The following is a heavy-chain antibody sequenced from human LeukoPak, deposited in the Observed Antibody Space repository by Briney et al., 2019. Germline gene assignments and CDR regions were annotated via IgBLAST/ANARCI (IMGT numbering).Heavy chain of an antibody. D-gene: IGHD6-19*01. CDR1: GYTFTTYD. CDR2: MNPDSGNT. J-gene: IGHJ5*02. Sequence: ASVKVSCKASGYTFTTYDINWVRQATGQGLEWIGWMNPDSGNTGYTQKFQGRVTMTRNTSISTAYMELSSLRSEDTAVYYCARGRGSGHKENWFDPWGQGTLVTVSS. V-gene: IGHV1-8*01. CDR3: ARGRGSGHKENWFDP.